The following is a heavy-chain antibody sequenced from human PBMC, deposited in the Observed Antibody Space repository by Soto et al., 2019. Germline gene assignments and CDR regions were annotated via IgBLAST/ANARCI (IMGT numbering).Heavy chain of an antibody. CDR3: AREKRGQLVLMKSYYYYYGMDV. CDR1: GFTFSSYS. D-gene: IGHD6-6*01. J-gene: IGHJ6*02. Sequence: GGSLRLSCAASGFTFSSYSMNWVRQAPGKGLEWVSSISSSSSYIYYADSVKGRFTISRDNAKNSLYLQMNSLRAEDTAVYYCAREKRGQLVLMKSYYYYYGMDVWGQGTTVTVSS. CDR2: ISSSSSYI. V-gene: IGHV3-21*01.